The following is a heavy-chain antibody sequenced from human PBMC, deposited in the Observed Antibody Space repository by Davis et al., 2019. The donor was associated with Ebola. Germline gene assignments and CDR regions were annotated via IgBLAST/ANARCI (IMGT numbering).Heavy chain of an antibody. D-gene: IGHD4-17*01. CDR1: GGSISSYY. V-gene: IGHV4-34*01. J-gene: IGHJ5*02. CDR3: ARDMTTVTEGWFDP. Sequence: PSETLSLTCTVSGGSISSYYWSWIRQPPGKGLEWIGEINHSGSTNYNPSLKSRVTISVDTSKNQFSLKLSSVTAADTAVYYCARDMTTVTEGWFDPWGQGTLVTVSS. CDR2: INHSGST.